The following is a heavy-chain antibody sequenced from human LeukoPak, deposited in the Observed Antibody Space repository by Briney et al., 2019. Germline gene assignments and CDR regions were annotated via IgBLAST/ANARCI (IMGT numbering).Heavy chain of an antibody. Sequence: SQTLSLTCTVSGGSIRSGGYYWSWIRQHPGKGLEWIGYIYYSGNTYYNPSLKSRVTMSVDTSKNQFSLKLSSVTAADTAVYYCARTTSAAGWFDPWGQGTLVTVSS. V-gene: IGHV4-31*03. D-gene: IGHD6-13*01. CDR2: IYYSGNT. CDR1: GGSIRSGGYY. J-gene: IGHJ5*02. CDR3: ARTTSAAGWFDP.